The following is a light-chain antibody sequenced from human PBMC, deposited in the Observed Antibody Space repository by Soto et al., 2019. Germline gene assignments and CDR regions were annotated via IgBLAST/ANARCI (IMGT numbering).Light chain of an antibody. J-gene: IGKJ1*01. CDR1: QSVSSSF. CDR3: QQYDSSPWT. Sequence: EIVLTQSPGTLSLSPGERATLSCRASQSVSSSFLAWYQQKPGQAPRPLIYGASSRATGIPDRFSGSGSGTDFTLTIGRLEPEDFAVYYCQQYDSSPWTFGQGTKVEIK. CDR2: GAS. V-gene: IGKV3-20*01.